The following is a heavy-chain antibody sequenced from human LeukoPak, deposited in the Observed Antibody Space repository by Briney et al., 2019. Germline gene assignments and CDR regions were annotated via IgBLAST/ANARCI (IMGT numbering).Heavy chain of an antibody. CDR3: AREGLRRGYYYYYYMDV. CDR2: IYYSGST. D-gene: IGHD4-17*01. CDR1: GGSISSSSYY. J-gene: IGHJ6*03. Sequence: SETLSLTCTVSGGSISSSSYYWGWIRQPPGKGLEWIGSIYYSGSTNYNPSLKSRVTISVDTSKNQFSLKLSSVTAADTAVYYCAREGLRRGYYYYYYMDVWGKGTTVTVSS. V-gene: IGHV4-39*07.